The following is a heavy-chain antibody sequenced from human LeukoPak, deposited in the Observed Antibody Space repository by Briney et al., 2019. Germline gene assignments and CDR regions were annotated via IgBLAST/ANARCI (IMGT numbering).Heavy chain of an antibody. D-gene: IGHD2-15*01. CDR3: ARGRGTSGSNRDFYYYYYMDV. J-gene: IGHJ6*03. CDR2: MNAGNGNT. Sequence: ASVKVSCKASGYIFTDYAIHWLRQAPGQRPEWMGWMNAGNGNTKYSQKFQVEITLIRDTSAATAYMELSRLRHDDLAVYYCARGRGTSGSNRDFYYYYYMDVWGKGTTVTVSS. CDR1: GYIFTDYA. V-gene: IGHV1-3*01.